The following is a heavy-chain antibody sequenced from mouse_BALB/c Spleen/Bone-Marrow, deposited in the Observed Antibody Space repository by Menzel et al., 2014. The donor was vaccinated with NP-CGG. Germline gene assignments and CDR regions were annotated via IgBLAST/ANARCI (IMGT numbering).Heavy chain of an antibody. CDR3: ARQDRVHYCDY. CDR2: ISSAGIHT. J-gene: IGHJ2*01. Sequence: EVKLVESGGGLVNPGGSLKLSCTASGFTFTSYAMSWVRQTPEKRLEWVATISSAGIHTYYVDTVKGRFTISRDNAKNTLFLHMRSLRSEDTAMYYCARQDRVHYCDYTGQGTTLTVSS. D-gene: IGHD6-1*01. CDR1: GFTFTSYA. V-gene: IGHV5-9-3*01.